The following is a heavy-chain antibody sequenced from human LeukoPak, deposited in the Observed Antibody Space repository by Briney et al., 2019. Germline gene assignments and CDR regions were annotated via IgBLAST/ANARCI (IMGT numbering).Heavy chain of an antibody. V-gene: IGHV7-4-1*02. Sequence: GSVTVSCKASGYTFTSYAMNWVRQAPGQGLEWMGWINTNTGNPAYAQGFTGRFVFSLDTSDSTPYLQISSLKAEDTAVYYCARAYYYDSSGCLLDYWGQGTLVTVSS. D-gene: IGHD3-22*01. CDR2: INTNTGNP. CDR1: GYTFTSYA. J-gene: IGHJ4*02. CDR3: ARAYYYDSSGCLLDY.